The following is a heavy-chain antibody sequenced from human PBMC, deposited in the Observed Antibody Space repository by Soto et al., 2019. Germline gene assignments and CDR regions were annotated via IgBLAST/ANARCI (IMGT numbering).Heavy chain of an antibody. CDR3: AREGSTVTTTVTTNGMDV. Sequence: QVQLVESGGGVVQPGRSLRLSCAASVFTFSSYGMHWVRQAPGKGLEWVAVIWYDGSNKYYADSVKGRFTISRDNSKNTLYLQMNSLRAEDTAVYYCAREGSTVTTTVTTNGMDVWGQGTTVTVSS. CDR2: IWYDGSNK. J-gene: IGHJ6*02. D-gene: IGHD4-17*01. V-gene: IGHV3-33*01. CDR1: VFTFSSYG.